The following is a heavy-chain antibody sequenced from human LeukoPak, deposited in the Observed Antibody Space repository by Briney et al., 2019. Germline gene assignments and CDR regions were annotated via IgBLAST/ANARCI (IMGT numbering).Heavy chain of an antibody. CDR1: GFTFSSYS. J-gene: IGHJ3*02. CDR3: ARDPDSSGYYYVYLNAFDI. CDR2: ISSSSSTI. D-gene: IGHD3-22*01. Sequence: GGSLRLSCAASGFTFSSYSMNWVRQAPGKGLEWVSYISSSSSTIYYADSVKGRFTISRDNAKNSLYLQMNSLRAEDTAVYYCARDPDSSGYYYVYLNAFDIWGQGTMVTVSS. V-gene: IGHV3-48*01.